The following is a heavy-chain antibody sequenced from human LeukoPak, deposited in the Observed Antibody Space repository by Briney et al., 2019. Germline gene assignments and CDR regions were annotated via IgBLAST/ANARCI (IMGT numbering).Heavy chain of an antibody. D-gene: IGHD3-10*01. CDR2: TYYRSKWYN. CDR3: ARSRGGYFDY. CDR1: GDSVSSNSGT. Sequence: TSQTLSLTCAISGDSVSSNSGTWNWIRQSPSRGLEWLGGTYYRSKWYNDYAVSVKGRITINPDTSKNLFSLQLNSVTPEDTALYYCARSRGGYFDYWGQGTLVTVSS. J-gene: IGHJ4*02. V-gene: IGHV6-1*01.